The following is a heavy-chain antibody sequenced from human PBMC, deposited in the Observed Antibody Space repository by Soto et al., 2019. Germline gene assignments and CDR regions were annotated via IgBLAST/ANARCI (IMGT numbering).Heavy chain of an antibody. D-gene: IGHD4-4*01. J-gene: IGHJ6*02. CDR2: IYYSGST. CDR1: GGSISSGGYY. V-gene: IGHV4-31*03. Sequence: ILSLPCTVSGGSISSGGYYWGRVRRHPGKGVAWSGYIYYSGSTYYNPSLKSRVTISVDTSKNQFSRKLSSVTAADTAVYYGARGATVTTVGSYYYGMDVWGQGTTVTVSS. CDR3: ARGATVTTVGSYYYGMDV.